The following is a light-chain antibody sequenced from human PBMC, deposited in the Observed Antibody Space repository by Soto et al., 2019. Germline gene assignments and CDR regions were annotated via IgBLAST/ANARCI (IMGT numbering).Light chain of an antibody. CDR3: TYSTSSSTV. CDR2: DVS. V-gene: IGLV2-14*01. CDR1: SSDVGGYNY. J-gene: IGLJ1*01. Sequence: QSALTQPASVSGSPGQSITISCTGTSSDVGGYNYVCWYQQHPGKAPKLMIYDVSNRPSGVSNRFSGSKSGNTASLTISGLPAEDAADYYSTYSTSSSTVFGTGTKVTVL.